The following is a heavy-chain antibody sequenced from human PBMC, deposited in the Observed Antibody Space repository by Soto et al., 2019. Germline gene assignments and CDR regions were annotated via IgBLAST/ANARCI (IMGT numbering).Heavy chain of an antibody. J-gene: IGHJ6*02. D-gene: IGHD6-13*01. Sequence: PGESLKISCKGSGYSFTDYWIGWVRQMPGKGLEWMGIIYPGDSNTRYSPSFQGQVTISATRYSPSFQGQVTISADKSISTAYLQWSSLKASDTAMYYCARHVGRARESGIEAAAIYYDYYGMDVWGQGTTVTVSS. CDR1: GYSFTDYW. CDR3: ARHVGRARESGIEAAAIYYDYYGMDV. V-gene: IGHV5-51*01. CDR2: IYPGDSNT.